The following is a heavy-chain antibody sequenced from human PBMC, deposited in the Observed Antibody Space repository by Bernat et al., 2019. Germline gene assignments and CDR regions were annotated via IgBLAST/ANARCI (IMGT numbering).Heavy chain of an antibody. CDR3: ARNDLRDSSGWYYFDY. CDR1: GFTFSSYE. D-gene: IGHD6-19*01. J-gene: IGHJ4*02. CDR2: ISSSGSTI. Sequence: EVQLVESGGGLVQPGGSLRLSCAASGFTFSSYEMNWVRQAPGKGLEGVSYISSSGSTIYYADSVKGRFTISRDNAKNSLYLQMNSLRAEDTAVYYCARNDLRDSSGWYYFDYWGQGTLVTVSS. V-gene: IGHV3-48*03.